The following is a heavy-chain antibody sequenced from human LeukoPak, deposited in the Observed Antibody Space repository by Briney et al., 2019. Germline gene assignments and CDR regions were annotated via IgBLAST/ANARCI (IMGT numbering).Heavy chain of an antibody. D-gene: IGHD6-25*01. J-gene: IGHJ6*03. CDR2: ITWNSDNI. V-gene: IGHV3-9*01. Sequence: GRSLRLSCAASGFTFDDYAMHWVRQAPGKGLEWVSGITWNSDNIEYADSVKGRFTISRDNAKNSVYLQMNSLRAEDTALYYCARSDSSGYYYYMDVWGKGTTVTVSS. CDR1: GFTFDDYA. CDR3: ARSDSSGYYYYMDV.